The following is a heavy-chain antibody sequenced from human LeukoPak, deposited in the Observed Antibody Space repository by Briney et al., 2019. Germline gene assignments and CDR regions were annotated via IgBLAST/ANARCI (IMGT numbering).Heavy chain of an antibody. CDR3: ARDFRNAGDY. Sequence: PGGSLRLSCAASGFTFTTYWINWVRQAPGKGREWVAVINQDGSEKYYVDSVKGRFTISRDNAKNSLYLQMNSLRAEDTAVYYCARDFRNAGDYWGQGTLVTVSS. CDR1: GFTFTTYW. CDR2: INQDGSEK. D-gene: IGHD1-14*01. J-gene: IGHJ4*02. V-gene: IGHV3-7*01.